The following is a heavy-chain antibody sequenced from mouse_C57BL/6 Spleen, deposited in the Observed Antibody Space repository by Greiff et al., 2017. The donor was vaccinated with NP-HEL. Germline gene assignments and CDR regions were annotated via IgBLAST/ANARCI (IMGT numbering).Heavy chain of an antibody. CDR3: ARGYGSSPYYAMDY. D-gene: IGHD1-1*01. CDR2: IWTGGGT. CDR1: GFSLTSYA. J-gene: IGHJ4*01. Sequence: QVQLKQSGPGLVAPSQSLSITCTVSGFSLTSYAISWVRQPPGKGLEWLGVIWTGGGTNYNSALKSRLSISKDNSKSQVFLKMNSLQTDDTARYYCARGYGSSPYYAMDYWGQGTSVTVSS. V-gene: IGHV2-9-1*01.